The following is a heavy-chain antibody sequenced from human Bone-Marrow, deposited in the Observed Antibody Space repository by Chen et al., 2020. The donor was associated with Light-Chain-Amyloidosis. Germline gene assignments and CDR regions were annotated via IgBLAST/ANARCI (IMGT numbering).Heavy chain of an antibody. CDR1: GFTFSNYW. Sequence: EVELVESGGGLVQPGGSLRLSCESSGFTFSNYWMTWVRQAPGKGLEWVANIDENGSVKHYVDSVKGRFTISRDNVKNSLFLQMNSLRAEDTAVYYCTRDRSPTRANVWYDAFDFWGHGTMVTVSS. J-gene: IGHJ3*01. V-gene: IGHV3-7*01. D-gene: IGHD6-13*01. CDR2: IDENGSVK. CDR3: TRDRSPTRANVWYDAFDF.